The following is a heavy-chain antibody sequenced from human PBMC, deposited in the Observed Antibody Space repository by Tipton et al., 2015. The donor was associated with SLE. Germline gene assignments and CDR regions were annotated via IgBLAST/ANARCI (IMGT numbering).Heavy chain of an antibody. V-gene: IGHV4-34*01. CDR2: INHSGNT. J-gene: IGHJ2*01. CDR3: ARVPLGQRQTGYWYFDL. Sequence: LRLSCAVYGGSFSGYYWTWIRQPPGKRLEWIGEINHSGNTNFNSSLKSRVTISVDTSRNQFSLKLTSVTAADTAVYFCARVPLGQRQTGYWYFDLWGRGTLVTVSS. CDR1: GGSFSGYY. D-gene: IGHD1/OR15-1a*01.